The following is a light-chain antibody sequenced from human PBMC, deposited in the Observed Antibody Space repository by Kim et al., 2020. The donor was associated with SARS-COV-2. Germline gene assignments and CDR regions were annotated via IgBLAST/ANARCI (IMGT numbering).Light chain of an antibody. CDR1: RSVSSTY. CDR2: GAS. V-gene: IGKV3-20*01. J-gene: IGKJ1*01. Sequence: PGEHATLSCRASRSVSSTYVAWYQQKPGHAPRLIIYGASSSATDIPDRFSGSGSGTDFTLTISRLEPEDFAVYYCQQYGSSPPWTFGQGTKVDIK. CDR3: QQYGSSPPWT.